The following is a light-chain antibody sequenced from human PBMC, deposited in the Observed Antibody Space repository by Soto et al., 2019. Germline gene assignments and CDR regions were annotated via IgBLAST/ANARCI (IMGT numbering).Light chain of an antibody. Sequence: EVVMTQSPPTLSVSQGERVTLSCRAGQSVTNKLAWYQQKPGQGPRLLIYGASTRATGVPARFSGSGSGTGFTLIISSLQSEDCAVYYCQQYNDWPLTFGGGTRVEIK. V-gene: IGKV3-15*01. CDR2: GAS. CDR1: QSVTNK. J-gene: IGKJ4*01. CDR3: QQYNDWPLT.